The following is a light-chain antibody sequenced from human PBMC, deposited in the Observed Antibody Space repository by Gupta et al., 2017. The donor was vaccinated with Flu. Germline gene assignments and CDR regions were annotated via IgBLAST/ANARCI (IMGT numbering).Light chain of an antibody. V-gene: IGKV1-9*01. CDR1: QGISSY. CDR2: AAS. CDR3: QQLNSYPPGT. Sequence: DIQSTQSPSFLSASVGDRVTITCRASQGISSYLAWYQQKPGQAPKLLIYAASTMQSGVPSRFSGSGSGTEFTLTISSLQPEDFATYYCQQLNSYPPGTFGQGTRLEIK. J-gene: IGKJ5*01.